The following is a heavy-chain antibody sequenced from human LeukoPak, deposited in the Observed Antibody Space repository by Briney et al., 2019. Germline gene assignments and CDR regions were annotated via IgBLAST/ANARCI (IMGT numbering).Heavy chain of an antibody. J-gene: IGHJ2*01. V-gene: IGHV4-59*01. D-gene: IGHD3-16*01. CDR2: IYDHGRT. CDR3: ARGLAGRASGAVYFDL. Sequence: SETLSLTCIVSGGXFSYLSWIRQPPGKGLEWIGIIYDHGRTEYNPSLKSRVSISVDTSKNQVSLRLNSVTPADTAVYYCARGLAGRASGAVYFDLWGRGALVTVSS. CDR1: GGXFSY.